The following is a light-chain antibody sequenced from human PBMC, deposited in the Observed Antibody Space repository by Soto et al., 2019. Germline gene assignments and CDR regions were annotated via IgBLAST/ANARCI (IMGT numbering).Light chain of an antibody. CDR3: QQYGNSPIT. Sequence: EIVLTQSPGTLSLAPGEGATLSCRASQSVKSSFLAWYQQKPGQAPRLLIFGTYNRATGIPDRFSAGGSGTDFTLTISRLEPEDFAVYYCQQYGNSPITFGQGTRLDIK. CDR2: GTY. V-gene: IGKV3-20*01. J-gene: IGKJ5*01. CDR1: QSVKSSF.